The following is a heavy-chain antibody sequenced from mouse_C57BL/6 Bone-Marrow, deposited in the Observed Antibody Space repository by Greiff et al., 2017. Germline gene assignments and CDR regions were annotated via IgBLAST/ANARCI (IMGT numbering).Heavy chain of an antibody. D-gene: IGHD1-1*01. J-gene: IGHJ1*03. CDR3: AREKDGSSPWYFDV. V-gene: IGHV1-18*01. CDR2: INPNNGGT. CDR1: GYTFTDYN. Sequence: DVQLQESGPELVKPGASVKIPCKASGYTFTDYNMDWVKQSHGKSLEWIGDINPNNGGTIYNQKFKGKATLTVDKSSSTAYMELRSLTSEDTAVYYCAREKDGSSPWYFDVWGTGTTVTVSS.